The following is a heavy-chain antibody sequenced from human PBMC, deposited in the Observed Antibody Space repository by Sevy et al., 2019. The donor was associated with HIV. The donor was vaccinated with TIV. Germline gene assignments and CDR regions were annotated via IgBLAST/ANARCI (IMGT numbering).Heavy chain of an antibody. J-gene: IGHJ4*02. CDR2: FSFGCGKI. CDR3: AREGCSKPHDY. CDR1: GFTFSSYA. Sequence: RGSLRLSCAASGFTFSSYAMSWVRQAPGKGLEWVSTFSFGCGKINYADSVKGRFTISRDNSKNTLYLQMHSLRAEDTAVYYCAREGCSKPHDYWGQGTLVTVSS. V-gene: IGHV3-23*01. D-gene: IGHD3-10*02.